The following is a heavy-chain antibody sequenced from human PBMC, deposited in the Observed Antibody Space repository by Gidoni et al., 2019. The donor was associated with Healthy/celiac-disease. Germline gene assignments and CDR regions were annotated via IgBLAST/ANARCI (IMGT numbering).Heavy chain of an antibody. J-gene: IGHJ4*02. Sequence: QVQLVQSGAEVKKPGSSVKVSCKASGGPFSSYAISWVRQAPGQGLEWMGGIIPIFGTANYAQKFQGRVTITADESTSTAYMELSSLRSEDTAVYYCARDIRDGYNYNFDYWGQGTLVTVSS. CDR3: ARDIRDGYNYNFDY. CDR1: GGPFSSYA. V-gene: IGHV1-69*01. CDR2: IIPIFGTA. D-gene: IGHD5-12*01.